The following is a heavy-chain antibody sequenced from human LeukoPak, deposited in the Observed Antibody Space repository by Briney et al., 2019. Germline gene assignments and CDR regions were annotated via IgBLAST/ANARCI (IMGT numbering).Heavy chain of an antibody. D-gene: IGHD5-12*01. Sequence: RPGGSLRLSCAASGLIVSSSYMGWVRQAPGKGLEWVSVIYNGGSTYYADSVKGRFTISRDNSKNTVYLQMNSLRAEDTAVYYCARDLGGYFLHDAFDVWGQGTMVTVSS. CDR2: IYNGGST. CDR3: ARDLGGYFLHDAFDV. CDR1: GLIVSSSY. J-gene: IGHJ3*01. V-gene: IGHV3-53*01.